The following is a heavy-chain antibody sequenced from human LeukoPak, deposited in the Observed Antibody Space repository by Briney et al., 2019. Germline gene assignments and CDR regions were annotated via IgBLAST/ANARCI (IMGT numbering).Heavy chain of an antibody. V-gene: IGHV4-34*01. Sequence: KASETLSLTCAVYGGSFSGYYWSWIRQPPGKGLEWIGEINHSGSTNYNPSLKSRVTMSVDTSKNQFSLKLSSVTAADTAVYYCARVGIAVALDYWGQGTLVTVSS. CDR1: GGSFSGYY. D-gene: IGHD6-19*01. CDR2: INHSGST. CDR3: ARVGIAVALDY. J-gene: IGHJ4*02.